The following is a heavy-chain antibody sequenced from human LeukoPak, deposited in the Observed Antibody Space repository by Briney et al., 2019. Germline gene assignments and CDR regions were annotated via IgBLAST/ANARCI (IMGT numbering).Heavy chain of an antibody. V-gene: IGHV3-7*01. CDR1: GFTVSSNY. CDR2: INPDGNKK. CDR3: ARDLAYSRLDY. Sequence: PGGSLRLSCAASGFTVSSNYMSWVRQAPGKGLEWVASINPDGNKKYSADSVKGRFTISRDNAENSLYLQMNSLRVEDTAFYYCARDLAYSRLDYWGQGMLVTVSS. J-gene: IGHJ4*02. D-gene: IGHD5-18*01.